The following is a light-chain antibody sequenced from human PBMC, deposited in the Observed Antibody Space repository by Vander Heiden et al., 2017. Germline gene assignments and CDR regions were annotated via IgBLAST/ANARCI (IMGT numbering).Light chain of an antibody. CDR3: QQYYSSWT. V-gene: IGKV4-1*01. Sequence: DIWMTQSPDSLAVSLGERATINCKSSQSVLYSSNNKNYLAWYQQKPGQPPKLLIYWASTRESGVPDRFSGSGSGTDFTLTISSLQAEDVAVYYCQQYYSSWTFGQGTKVEIK. J-gene: IGKJ1*01. CDR1: QSVLYSSNNKNY. CDR2: WAS.